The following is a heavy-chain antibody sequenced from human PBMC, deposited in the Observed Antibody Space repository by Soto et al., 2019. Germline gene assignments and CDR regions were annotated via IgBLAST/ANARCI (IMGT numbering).Heavy chain of an antibody. Sequence: QLQLQESGPGLVKPSETLSLTCTVSGGSISSSSNHWGWIRQPPGKGLEWIGNIYYSENTYHNPSLKSRVTISVDTSKNQFSLRLTSVTAADTAVYYCATHPPYGPLDHWGQGTLVTVSS. V-gene: IGHV4-39*01. CDR1: GGSISSSSNH. CDR3: ATHPPYGPLDH. D-gene: IGHD4-17*01. J-gene: IGHJ4*02. CDR2: IYYSENT.